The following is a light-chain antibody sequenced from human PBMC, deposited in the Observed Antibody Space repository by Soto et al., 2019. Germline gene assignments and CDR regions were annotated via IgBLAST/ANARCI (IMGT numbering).Light chain of an antibody. J-gene: IGKJ1*01. CDR1: QSVSNN. V-gene: IGKV3D-15*01. Sequence: EIVMTQSPGTLSVSPGERATLSCRASQSVSNNYLAWYQQKPGQAPRLLIYGASNRATGIPDRFSGSGSGTEFSLTISSLQSEDFAVYYCQQYKNWLTWTFGQGTKVDIK. CDR3: QQYKNWLTWT. CDR2: GAS.